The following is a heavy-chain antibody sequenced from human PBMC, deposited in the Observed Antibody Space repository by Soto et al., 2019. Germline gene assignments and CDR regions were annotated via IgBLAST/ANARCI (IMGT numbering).Heavy chain of an antibody. CDR1: GGSISSGSYY. J-gene: IGHJ6*02. CDR2: IYYSGST. D-gene: IGHD6-19*01. CDR3: ARHSSSGWAYYYYYGMDV. V-gene: IGHV4-39*01. Sequence: SETLSLTCTVSGGSISSGSYYWGWIRQPPGKGLEWIGSIYYSGSTYYNPSLKSRVTISVDTSKNQFSLKLSSVTAADTAVYYCARHSSSGWAYYYYYGMDVWGQGTTVTVSS.